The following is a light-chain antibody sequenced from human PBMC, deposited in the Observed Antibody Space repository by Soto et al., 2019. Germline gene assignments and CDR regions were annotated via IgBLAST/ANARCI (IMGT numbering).Light chain of an antibody. CDR1: QSVRSN. CDR2: GAS. V-gene: IGKV3-15*01. Sequence: EIVMTHSPVTLSVSPGERATLSCRASQSVRSNLAWYQQKPGQAPSLLIYGASTRATGIPARFSGSGSGTEFTLTISSLQSEDFAVYYCHQYNHWLTWTFGQGTKVDIK. J-gene: IGKJ1*01. CDR3: HQYNHWLTWT.